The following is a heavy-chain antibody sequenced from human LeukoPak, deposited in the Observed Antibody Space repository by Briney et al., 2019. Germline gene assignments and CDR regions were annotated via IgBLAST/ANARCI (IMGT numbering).Heavy chain of an antibody. V-gene: IGHV3-23*01. CDR3: AKDLMGLPYCSGGSCYRNTFDY. CDR2: ISGSGGST. Sequence: PGGSLRLSCAASGFTFDDYAMSWVRQAPGKGLEWVSAISGSGGSTYYADSVKGRFTISRDNSKNTLYLQMNSLRAEDTAVYYCAKDLMGLPYCSGGSCYRNTFDYWGQGTLVTVSS. CDR1: GFTFDDYA. D-gene: IGHD2-15*01. J-gene: IGHJ4*02.